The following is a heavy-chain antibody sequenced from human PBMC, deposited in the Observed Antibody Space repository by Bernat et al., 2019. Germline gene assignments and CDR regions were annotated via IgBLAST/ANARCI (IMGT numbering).Heavy chain of an antibody. CDR2: IWYDGSNK. CDR3: AKSARYCSGGSCLQPDYYYYGMDV. J-gene: IGHJ6*02. V-gene: IGHV3-33*06. CDR1: GFTFSSYG. Sequence: QVQLVESGGGVVQPGRSLRLSCAASGFTFSSYGMHWVRQAPGKGLEWVAVIWYDGSNKYYADSVKGRFTISRDNSKNTLYLQMNSLRDEDTAVYYCAKSARYCSGGSCLQPDYYYYGMDVWGQGTTVTVSS. D-gene: IGHD2-15*01.